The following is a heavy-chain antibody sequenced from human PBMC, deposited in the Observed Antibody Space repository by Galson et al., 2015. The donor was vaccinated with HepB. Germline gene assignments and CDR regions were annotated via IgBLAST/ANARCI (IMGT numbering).Heavy chain of an antibody. V-gene: IGHV1-58*02. Sequence: SVKVSCKASGFTFTSSAMQWVRQARGQRLEWIGWIVVGSGNTNYAQKFQERVTITGDMSTSTAYMELSSLRSEDTAVYYCAAITSVPKVVDTTGAFDIWGQGTMVTVSS. CDR3: AAITSVPKVVDTTGAFDI. D-gene: IGHD1-14*01. CDR2: IVVGSGNT. CDR1: GFTFTSSA. J-gene: IGHJ3*02.